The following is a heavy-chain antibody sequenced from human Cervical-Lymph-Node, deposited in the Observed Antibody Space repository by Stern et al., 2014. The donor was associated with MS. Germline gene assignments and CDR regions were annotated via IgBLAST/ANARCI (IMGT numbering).Heavy chain of an antibody. V-gene: IGHV4-30-2*01. J-gene: IGHJ5*02. D-gene: IGHD3-3*01. Sequence: QLQLQESGSGLVRPSQTLSLTCTVSGGSVSSGGYTWSLLRQPPGKGLEWIGYIYEDESSYYNPSLKSRVTISIDRSKNQFSLRLSSMTAADTALYYCARVVRFLEWVPFDPWGQGILVTVSS. CDR1: GGSVSSGGYT. CDR3: ARVVRFLEWVPFDP. CDR2: IYEDESS.